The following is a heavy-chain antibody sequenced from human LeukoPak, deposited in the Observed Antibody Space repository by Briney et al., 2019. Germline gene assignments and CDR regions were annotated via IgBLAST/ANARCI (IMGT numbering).Heavy chain of an antibody. CDR1: GFTFSDYY. Sequence: PGGSLRLSCAASGFTFSDYYMSWIRQAPGKGLEWVSYISSSGSTIYYADSVKGRLTISRDNAKNSLYLQMNSLRAEDTAVYYCARRRIFGVVINYYYYMDVWGKGTTVTVSS. CDR3: ARRRIFGVVINYYYYMDV. V-gene: IGHV3-11*04. CDR2: ISSSGSTI. D-gene: IGHD3-3*01. J-gene: IGHJ6*03.